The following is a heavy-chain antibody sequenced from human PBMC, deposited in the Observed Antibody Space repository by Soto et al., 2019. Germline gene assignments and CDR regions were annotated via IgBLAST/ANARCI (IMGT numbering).Heavy chain of an antibody. CDR2: IFYSGST. J-gene: IGHJ6*02. V-gene: IGHV4-30-4*01. CDR3: ARAFLFSRGGGCNYNFSGLDG. Sequence: KPSETLSLTCTVSGGSISSGDFYWTWIRPPPGKGLEWIGHIFYSGSTYYNPSLKSRIAISVDTSRNQFSLKVNSVTAADTAVYYRARAFLFSRGGGCNYNFSGLDGWGQGTTVTAS. CDR1: GGSISSGDFY. D-gene: IGHD3-3*01.